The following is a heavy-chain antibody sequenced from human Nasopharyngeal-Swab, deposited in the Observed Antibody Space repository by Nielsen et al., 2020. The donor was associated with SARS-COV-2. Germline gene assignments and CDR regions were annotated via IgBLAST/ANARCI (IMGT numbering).Heavy chain of an antibody. CDR3: ARGPGYCSSTSCYDAPYYYYYGMDV. J-gene: IGHJ6*02. D-gene: IGHD2-2*01. V-gene: IGHV3-13*01. CDR1: GFTFSSYD. CDR2: IGTAGDT. Sequence: GESLKISCAASGFTFSSYDMHWVRQATGEGLEWVSTIGTAGDTYYPGSVKGRFTISRENAKNSLYLQMNSLRAGDTAVYYCARGPGYCSSTSCYDAPYYYYYGMDVWGQGTTVTVSS.